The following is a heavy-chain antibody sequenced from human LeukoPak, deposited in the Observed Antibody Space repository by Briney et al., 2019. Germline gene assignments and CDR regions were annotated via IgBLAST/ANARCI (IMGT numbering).Heavy chain of an antibody. V-gene: IGHV4-61*01. J-gene: IGHJ5*02. CDR1: GGSVSSDSYY. CDR2: IYYSGST. Sequence: SETLSLTCAVSGGSVSSDSYYWSWIRQPPGKGLELIGYIYYSGSTNYNPSLKSRVTMSVDTSKNQFSLKLSAVTAADTAVYYCARAGLLCSGGSCYQNWFDPWGQGTLVTVSS. CDR3: ARAGLLCSGGSCYQNWFDP. D-gene: IGHD2-15*01.